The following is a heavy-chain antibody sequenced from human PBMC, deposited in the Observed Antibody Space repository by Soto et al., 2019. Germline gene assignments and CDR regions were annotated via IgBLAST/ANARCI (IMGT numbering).Heavy chain of an antibody. CDR2: ISGNSGSM. J-gene: IGHJ3*02. CDR1: GFTFDDYA. V-gene: IGHV3-9*01. D-gene: IGHD2-21*02. Sequence: EVQLVESGGGLVQPGRSLRLSCAASGFTFDDYAMHWVRQAPGKGLEWVSGISGNSGSMTYADSVTGRLTISRDNASNSLYLQMNSLRAEDTALYFCAKDLTATQTAFDIWGQGTRVTVSS. CDR3: AKDLTATQTAFDI.